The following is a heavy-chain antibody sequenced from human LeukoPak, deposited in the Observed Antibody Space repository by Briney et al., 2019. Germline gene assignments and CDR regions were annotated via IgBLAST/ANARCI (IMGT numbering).Heavy chain of an antibody. V-gene: IGHV4-61*01. CDR1: GGSISSSSYY. CDR2: IYYSGST. CDR3: ARYGGNSGYDYYYGMDV. D-gene: IGHD2-21*02. Sequence: PSETLSLTCTVSGGSISSSSYYWSWIRQPPGKGLEWIGYIYYSGSTNYNPSLKSRVTISVDTSKNQFSLKLSSVTAADTAVYYCARYGGNSGYDYYYGMDVWGQGTTVTVSS. J-gene: IGHJ6*02.